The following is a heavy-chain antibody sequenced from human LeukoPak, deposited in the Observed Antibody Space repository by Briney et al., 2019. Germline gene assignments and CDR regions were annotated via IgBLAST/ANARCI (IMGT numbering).Heavy chain of an antibody. Sequence: GGSLRLSCAASGFAFSSYEMNWVRQAPGKGLEWVSYISSSGSTIYYAASVKGRFTISRDNAKNSMYLQMNSLRAEDTAVYYCARILSGQYYFDYWGQGTLVTVSS. CDR3: ARILSGQYYFDY. D-gene: IGHD3-10*01. CDR2: ISSSGSTI. V-gene: IGHV3-48*03. CDR1: GFAFSSYE. J-gene: IGHJ4*02.